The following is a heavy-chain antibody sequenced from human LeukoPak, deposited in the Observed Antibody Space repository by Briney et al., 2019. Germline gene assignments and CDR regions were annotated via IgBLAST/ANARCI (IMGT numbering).Heavy chain of an antibody. J-gene: IGHJ3*02. CDR3: ARPRYSGSYPGVAFDI. CDR2: IIPILGIA. D-gene: IGHD1-26*01. CDR1: GGIFSSYA. V-gene: IGHV1-69*04. Sequence: ASVKVSCKASGGIFSSYAISWVRQAPGQGLEWMGRIIPILGIANYAQKFQGRVTITADKSTSTAYMELSSLRSEDTAVYYCARPRYSGSYPGVAFDIWGQGTMVTVSS.